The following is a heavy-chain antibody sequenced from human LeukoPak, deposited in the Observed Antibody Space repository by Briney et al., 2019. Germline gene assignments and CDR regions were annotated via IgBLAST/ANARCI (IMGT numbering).Heavy chain of an antibody. CDR2: ISTSGIT. CDR1: GGSISSGSYY. Sequence: SSETLSLTCTVSGGSISSGSYYWHWIRQPAGKGLEWIGRISTSGITKYNPSLKSRVTIPVDTSKNQFSLKLSSVTAADTAVYYCARGPDYGNYVDYWGQGTLVTVSS. J-gene: IGHJ4*02. CDR3: ARGPDYGNYVDY. V-gene: IGHV4-61*02. D-gene: IGHD4-17*01.